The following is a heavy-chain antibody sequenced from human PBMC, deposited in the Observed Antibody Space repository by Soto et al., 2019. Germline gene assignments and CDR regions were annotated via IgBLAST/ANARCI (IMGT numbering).Heavy chain of an antibody. V-gene: IGHV1-69*06. CDR3: ARGPNWGYRFDS. J-gene: IGHJ4*02. D-gene: IGHD7-27*01. Sequence: QVQLVQSGAEVKKPGSSVKVSCEASGGTFSGHAISWVRQAPGQGPEWMRGLIPLFGTTQHAQNFQGRLTITADKSTSTAYMELTSLRFNDTAIYYCARGPNWGYRFDSWGQGTLVTVSS. CDR1: GGTFSGHA. CDR2: LIPLFGTT.